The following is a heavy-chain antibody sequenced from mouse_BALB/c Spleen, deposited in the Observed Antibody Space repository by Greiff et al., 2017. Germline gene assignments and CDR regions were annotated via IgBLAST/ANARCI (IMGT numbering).Heavy chain of an antibody. CDR1: GYTFTSYY. D-gene: IGHD2-14*01. CDR3: AREGVRYERAMDY. Sequence: QVQLQQSGPELVKPGASVRISCKASGYTFTSYYIHWVKQRPGQGLEWIGWIYPGNVNTKYNEKFKGKATLTADKSSSTAYMQLSSLTSEDSAVYFCAREGVRYERAMDYWGQGTSVTVSS. V-gene: IGHV1S56*01. CDR2: IYPGNVNT. J-gene: IGHJ4*01.